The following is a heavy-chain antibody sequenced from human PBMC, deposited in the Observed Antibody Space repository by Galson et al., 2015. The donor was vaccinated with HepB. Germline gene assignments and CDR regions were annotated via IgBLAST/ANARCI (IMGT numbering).Heavy chain of an antibody. D-gene: IGHD2-2*01. CDR1: GGTFSSYA. Sequence: QSGAEVKKPGESLKISCKASGGTFSSYAISWVRQAPGQGLEWMGGIIPIFGTANYAQKFQGRVTITADESTSTAYMELSSLRSEDTAVYYCARSRVVVVSAPWKRYYGMDVWGQGTMVTVSS. J-gene: IGHJ6*02. CDR2: IIPIFGTA. CDR3: ARSRVVVVSAPWKRYYGMDV. V-gene: IGHV1-69*01.